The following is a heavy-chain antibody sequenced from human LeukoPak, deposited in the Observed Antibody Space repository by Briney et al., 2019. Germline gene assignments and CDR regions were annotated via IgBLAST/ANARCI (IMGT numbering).Heavy chain of an antibody. J-gene: IGHJ6*04. CDR2: ISGSGGST. V-gene: IGHV3-23*01. D-gene: IGHD3-10*02. CDR1: GVSFSRYG. Sequence: GGSLRLSCAASGVSFSRYGMSWVRQGPGKGLEWVSVISGSGGSTYYADSVKGRFTISRDNSKNTQYLQMNSLRAEDTAVYYCAELGITMIGGVWGKGTTVTISS. CDR3: AELGITMIGGV.